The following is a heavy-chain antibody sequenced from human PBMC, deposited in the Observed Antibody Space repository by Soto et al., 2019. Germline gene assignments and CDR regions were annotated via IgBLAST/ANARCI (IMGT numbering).Heavy chain of an antibody. V-gene: IGHV3-23*01. J-gene: IGHJ6*03. Sequence: PGGSLRLSCAASGFTFSSYAMSWVRQAPGKGLEWVSGISGSGGSTYYADSVKGRFTISRDNSKNTLYLQMNSLRAEDTAVYYCARGCGSSSCPYYLDVWGKGTTVTVSS. CDR1: GFTFSSYA. CDR3: ARGCGSSSCPYYLDV. D-gene: IGHD2-15*01. CDR2: ISGSGGST.